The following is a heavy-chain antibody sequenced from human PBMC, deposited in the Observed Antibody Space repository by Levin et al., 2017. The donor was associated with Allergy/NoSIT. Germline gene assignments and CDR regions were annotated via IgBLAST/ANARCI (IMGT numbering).Heavy chain of an antibody. CDR3: ARQTSGDYVIYNGMDV. J-gene: IGHJ6*02. V-gene: IGHV4-39*01. CDR1: GGSISSSSYY. D-gene: IGHD4-17*01. CDR2: IYYSGST. Sequence: SETLSLTCTVSGGSISSSSYYWGWIRQPPGKGLEWIGSIYYSGSTYYNPSLKSRVTISVDTSKNQFSLKLSSVTAADTAVYYCARQTSGDYVIYNGMDVWGQGTTVTVSS.